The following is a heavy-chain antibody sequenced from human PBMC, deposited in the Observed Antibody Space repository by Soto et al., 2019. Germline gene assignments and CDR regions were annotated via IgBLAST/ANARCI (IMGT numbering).Heavy chain of an antibody. Sequence: SETLSLTCTVSGGSISSSIYYGGWIRRPPGRGLEWIGYIYYSGSTNYNPSLKSRVTISVDTSKNQFSLKLSSVTAADTAVYYCARTLYSYGPRFDYWGQGTLVTVSS. CDR1: GGSISSSIYY. J-gene: IGHJ4*02. D-gene: IGHD5-18*01. CDR3: ARTLYSYGPRFDY. V-gene: IGHV4-61*05. CDR2: IYYSGST.